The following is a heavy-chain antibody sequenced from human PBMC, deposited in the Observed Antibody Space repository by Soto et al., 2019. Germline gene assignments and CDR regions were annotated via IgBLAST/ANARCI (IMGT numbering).Heavy chain of an antibody. CDR1: GGSISSSSYY. J-gene: IGHJ4*02. CDR3: ARQIGYSSTNFDY. V-gene: IGHV4-39*01. CDR2: VYYSGST. D-gene: IGHD6-13*01. Sequence: QLQLQESGPGLVKPSETLSLTCTVSGGSISSSSYYWGWIRQPPGKGLEWIGSVYYSGSTYYNPSLKSRVTISIYTPKNQFSLKLSAVTAADAAVYYCARQIGYSSTNFDYWGQGILVTVSS.